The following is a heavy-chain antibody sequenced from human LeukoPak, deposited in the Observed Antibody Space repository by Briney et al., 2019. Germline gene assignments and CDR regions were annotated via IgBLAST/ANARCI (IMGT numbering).Heavy chain of an antibody. V-gene: IGHV3-15*01. D-gene: IGHD2-15*01. CDR2: IKSKSDGGTI. J-gene: IGHJ4*02. CDR3: TTRRQDGW. CDR1: GFTISSYA. Sequence: GGSLRLSCEASGFTISSYAMSWVRQAPGKGLEWVGRIKSKSDGGTIDYAAPVKGRFTISRDDSRNTLYLQMNSLKTEDTAVYYCTTRRQDGWWGQGTLVTVS.